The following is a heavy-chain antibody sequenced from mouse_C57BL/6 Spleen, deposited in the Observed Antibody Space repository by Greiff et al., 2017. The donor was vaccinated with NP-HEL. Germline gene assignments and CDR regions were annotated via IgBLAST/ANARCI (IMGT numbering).Heavy chain of an antibody. V-gene: IGHV1-22*01. J-gene: IGHJ3*01. CDR3: ARNYGSSQDWFAY. D-gene: IGHD1-1*01. Sequence: EVQLQQSGPELVKPGASVKMSCKASGYTFTDYNMHWVKQSHGKSLEWIGYINPNNGGTSYNQKFKGKATLTVNKSSSTAYMELRSLTSEDSAVYYCARNYGSSQDWFAYWGQGTLVTVSA. CDR1: GYTFTDYN. CDR2: INPNNGGT.